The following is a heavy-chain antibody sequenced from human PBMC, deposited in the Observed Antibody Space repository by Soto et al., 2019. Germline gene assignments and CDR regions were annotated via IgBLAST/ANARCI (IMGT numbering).Heavy chain of an antibody. V-gene: IGHV1-69*14. CDR2: IIPIFGTT. J-gene: IGHJ4*02. D-gene: IGHD5-12*01. CDR3: ARDLGSGYDPGDS. CDR1: GDIFSGYS. Sequence: QVQLVQSGAEVKKPGSSVKVSCKTSGDIFSGYSISWVRQAPGQGLEWMGGIIPIFGTTTYAQRFHGRVTITADKSTSTVYMELYSLKSEDTAVYYCARDLGSGYDPGDSWGQGTLVTVSS.